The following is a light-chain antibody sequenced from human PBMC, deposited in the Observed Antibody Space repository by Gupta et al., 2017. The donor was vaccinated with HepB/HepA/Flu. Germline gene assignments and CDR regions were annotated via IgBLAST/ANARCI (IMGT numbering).Light chain of an antibody. Sequence: DILMTQTPLSLSVTPGQPASISCKSSQSLMHTDGKTYLYGYLQKTGQPPQLLIFELSNRCARVPDRCSSSRSETAYTPHISRVQPEEDFVDYCRQSQNIWLRTFGQGTRVEIK. CDR2: ELS. V-gene: IGKV2D-29*01. CDR3: RQSQNIWLRT. J-gene: IGKJ5*01. CDR1: QSLMHTDGKTY.